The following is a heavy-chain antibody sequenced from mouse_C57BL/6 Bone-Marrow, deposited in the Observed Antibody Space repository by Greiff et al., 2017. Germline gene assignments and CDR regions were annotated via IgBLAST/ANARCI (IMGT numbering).Heavy chain of an antibody. V-gene: IGHV1-72*01. Sequence: QVQLQQPGAELVKPGASVKLSCKASGYTFTSYWMHWVKQRPGQGLEWIGRIDPNSGGTKYNEKFKSKATLTVDKPSSTAYRQLSSLTSEDSAVYYCAHGNYFYWYFAVWGTGTTVTVSS. CDR2: IDPNSGGT. CDR3: AHGNYFYWYFAV. J-gene: IGHJ1*03. CDR1: GYTFTSYW. D-gene: IGHD2-1*01.